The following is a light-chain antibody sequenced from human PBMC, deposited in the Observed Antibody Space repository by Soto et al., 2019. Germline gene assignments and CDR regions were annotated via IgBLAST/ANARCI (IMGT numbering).Light chain of an antibody. V-gene: IGKV4-1*01. CDR1: QSVFFTSNNKNY. CDR2: WAS. J-gene: IGKJ1*01. Sequence: DIVMTQSPDSLAVSLGGRATINCKSSQSVFFTSNNKNYLAWYQQRPGQPPNLLIYWASTRESGVPDRFSGSGSGTDLTLTISSLQAEDVAVYYCQQYYSAPRTFGQGTKV. CDR3: QQYYSAPRT.